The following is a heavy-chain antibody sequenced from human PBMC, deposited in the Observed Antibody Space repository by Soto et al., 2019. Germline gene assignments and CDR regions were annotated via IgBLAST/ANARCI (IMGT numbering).Heavy chain of an antibody. CDR3: ARDLGAQGRSSSASSGDY. CDR1: GGTFSSYT. CDR2: IIPILGIA. Sequence: GASVKVSCKASGGTFSSYTISWVRQAPGQGLEWMGRIIPILGIANYAQKFQGRVTITADKSTSTAYMELSSLRSEDTAVYYCARDLGAQGRSSSASSGDYWGQGTLVTVSS. V-gene: IGHV1-69*04. D-gene: IGHD6-6*01. J-gene: IGHJ4*02.